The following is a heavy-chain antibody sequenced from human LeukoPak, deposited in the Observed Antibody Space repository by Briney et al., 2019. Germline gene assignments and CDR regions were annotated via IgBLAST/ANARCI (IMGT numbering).Heavy chain of an antibody. D-gene: IGHD2-15*01. CDR2: ISWEGGST. V-gene: IGHV3-43D*03. CDR1: GFTFDDYA. J-gene: IGHJ5*02. Sequence: GGSLSLSCAASGFTFDDYAMHWVRQAPGKGLEWVSLISWEGGSTYYADSVKGRFTISRDNSKNSLYLQMNSLRAEDTALYYCTKDGVVAALGDNWFDPWGQGTLVIVSS. CDR3: TKDGVVAALGDNWFDP.